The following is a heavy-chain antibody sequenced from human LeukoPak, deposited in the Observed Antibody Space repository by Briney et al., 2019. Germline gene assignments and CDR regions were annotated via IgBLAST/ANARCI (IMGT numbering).Heavy chain of an antibody. Sequence: GGSLRLSCAASGFTFSSYAMSWVRQAPGKGLEWVSAISGSGGSTYYADSVKGRFTISRDNSKNTLYLQMNSLRAEDTAVYYCAKVPRWDIGYCSSTSCSQFDYWGQGTLVTVSS. CDR2: ISGSGGST. CDR1: GFTFSSYA. CDR3: AKVPRWDIGYCSSTSCSQFDY. D-gene: IGHD2-2*01. J-gene: IGHJ4*02. V-gene: IGHV3-23*01.